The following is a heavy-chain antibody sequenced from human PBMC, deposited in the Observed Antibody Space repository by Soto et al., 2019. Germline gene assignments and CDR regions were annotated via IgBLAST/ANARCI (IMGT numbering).Heavy chain of an antibody. CDR1: GGSISSSSYY. V-gene: IGHV4-39*01. CDR2: IYYSGST. J-gene: IGHJ5*02. D-gene: IGHD3-9*01. CDR3: ARLRLRYSNWSDP. Sequence: SETLSLTCTVSGGSISSSSYYWGWIRQPPGKGLEWIGSIYYSGSTYYNPSLKSRVTISVDTSKNQFSLKLSSVTAADTAVYYCARLRLRYSNWSDPWGQGTLVTVSS.